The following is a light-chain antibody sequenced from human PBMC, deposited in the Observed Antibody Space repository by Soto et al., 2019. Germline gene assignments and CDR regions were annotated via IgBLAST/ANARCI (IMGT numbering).Light chain of an antibody. Sequence: QAVVTQPPSVSAAPGQNVSLSCSGSTSNIGSNYVSWYLQLPGTAPKLLIHDDNLRPSGIPDRFSASKSGSSATLDITGLQTEDEGDYYCATWDTSLSPYCLFGGGTKLTVL. CDR3: ATWDTSLSPYCL. CDR2: DDN. J-gene: IGLJ2*01. CDR1: TSNIGSNY. V-gene: IGLV1-51*01.